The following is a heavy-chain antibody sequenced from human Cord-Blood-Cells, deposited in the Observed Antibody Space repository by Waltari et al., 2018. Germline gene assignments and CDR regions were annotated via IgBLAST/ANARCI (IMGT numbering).Heavy chain of an antibody. D-gene: IGHD1-26*01. J-gene: IGHJ4*02. CDR1: GFTFGDYA. CDR3: TRHREDY. V-gene: IGHV3-49*04. CDR2: IRSKAYGGTT. Sequence: VDSGGGLVQPGRSLRLSCTASGFTFGDYAMSWVRQAPGKGLEWVGFIRSKAYGGTTEYAASVKGRFTISRDDSKSIAYLQMNSLKTEDTAVYYCTRHREDYWGQGTLVTVSS.